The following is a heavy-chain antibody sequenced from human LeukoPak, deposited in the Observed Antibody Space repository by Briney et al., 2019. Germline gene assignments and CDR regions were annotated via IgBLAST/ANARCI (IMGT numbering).Heavy chain of an antibody. V-gene: IGHV4-39*07. CDR2: IYYSGST. D-gene: IGHD6-19*01. CDR1: GDSISSTNYY. CDR3: ASRIAVAGHDAFDI. J-gene: IGHJ3*02. Sequence: SETLSLTCTVSGDSISSTNYYWGWIRQPPGKGLEWIGSIYYSGSTYYNPSLKSRVTISVDTSKNQFSLKLSSVTAADTAVYYCASRIAVAGHDAFDIWGQGTMVTVSS.